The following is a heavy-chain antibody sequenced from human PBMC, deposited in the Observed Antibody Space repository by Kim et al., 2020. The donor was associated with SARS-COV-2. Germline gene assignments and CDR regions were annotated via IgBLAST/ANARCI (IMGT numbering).Heavy chain of an antibody. V-gene: IGHV1-3*01. CDR2: IIGGNGNT. CDR3: ARGGGPGLGY. CDR1: GYTFSNYA. J-gene: IGHJ4*02. D-gene: IGHD2-15*01. Sequence: ASVKVSCKASGYTFSNYAIHWVRRAPGQRLECMGWIIGGNGNTYYSPKFQGRVTFTRDTSATTAYMELSSLRSEDTAIYYCARGGGPGLGYWGQGTLVTVSS.